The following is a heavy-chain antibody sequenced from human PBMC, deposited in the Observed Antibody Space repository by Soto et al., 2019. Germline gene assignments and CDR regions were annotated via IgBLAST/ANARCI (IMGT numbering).Heavy chain of an antibody. D-gene: IGHD6-19*01. J-gene: IGHJ6*02. CDR2: IYYSGST. Sequence: QVQLQESGPGLVKPSETLSLTCTVSGGSISSYYWSWIRQPPGKGLEWIGYIYYSGSTNYNPSLKSRVTISVDTSKNQFALKLSSVTAADTAVYYCARDGTVAGTHYYYGMDVWGQGTTVTVSS. CDR3: ARDGTVAGTHYYYGMDV. CDR1: GGSISSYY. V-gene: IGHV4-59*01.